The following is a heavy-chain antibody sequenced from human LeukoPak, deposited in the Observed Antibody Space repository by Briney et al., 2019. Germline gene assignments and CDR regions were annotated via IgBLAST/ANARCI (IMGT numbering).Heavy chain of an antibody. CDR2: IFYSGST. J-gene: IGHJ6*03. Sequence: SETLSLTCTASGGSISTSNYYWGWIRQPPGKGLEWIGNIFYSGSTYYSPSLKSRVTISVDTSKNQFSLKLSSVTAADTAVYYCARGPVATPAGAPYYYYYYMDVWGKGTTVTVSS. CDR1: GGSISTSNYY. CDR3: ARGPVATPAGAPYYYYYYMDV. V-gene: IGHV4-39*07. D-gene: IGHD5-12*01.